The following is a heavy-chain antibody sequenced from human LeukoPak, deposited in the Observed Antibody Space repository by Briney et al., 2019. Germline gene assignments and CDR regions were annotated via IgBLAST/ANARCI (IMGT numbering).Heavy chain of an antibody. D-gene: IGHD3-3*01. V-gene: IGHV1-2*02. CDR2: INPNSGGT. CDR3: ARTNVFWSPIDY. Sequence: PGRSLRLSCAASGYTFTGYYMHWVRQAPGQGLEWMGWINPNSGGTNYAQKFQGRVTMTRDTSISTAYMELSRLRSDDTAVYYCARTNVFWSPIDYWGQGTLVTVSS. J-gene: IGHJ4*02. CDR1: GYTFTGYY.